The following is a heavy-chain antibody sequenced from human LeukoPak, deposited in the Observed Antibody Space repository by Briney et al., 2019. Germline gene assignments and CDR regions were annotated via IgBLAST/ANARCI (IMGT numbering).Heavy chain of an antibody. J-gene: IGHJ6*04. D-gene: IGHD2-2*01. CDR1: GYTFTSYC. CDR3: AREYCSSTSCSRHYYYYGMDV. V-gene: IGHV1-46*01. CDR2: INPSGGST. Sequence: ASVKVSCKASGYTFTSYCMHWVRQAPGQGLEWMGIINPSGGSTSYAQKFQGRVTMTRDTSTSTVYMELSSLRSEDTAVYYCAREYCSSTSCSRHYYYYGMDVWGKGTTVTVSS.